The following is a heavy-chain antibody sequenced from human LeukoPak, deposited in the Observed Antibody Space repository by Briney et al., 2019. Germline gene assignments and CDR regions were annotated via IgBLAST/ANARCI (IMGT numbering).Heavy chain of an antibody. CDR3: ARGPPGEMATINPFDY. D-gene: IGHD5-24*01. V-gene: IGHV4-34*01. Sequence: SETLSLTCAVYGGSFSGYYWSWIRQPAGKGLEWIGEINHSGSTNYNPSLKSRVTISVDTSKNQFSLKLSSVTAADTAVYYCARGPPGEMATINPFDYWGQGTLVTVSS. CDR1: GGSFSGYY. J-gene: IGHJ4*02. CDR2: INHSGST.